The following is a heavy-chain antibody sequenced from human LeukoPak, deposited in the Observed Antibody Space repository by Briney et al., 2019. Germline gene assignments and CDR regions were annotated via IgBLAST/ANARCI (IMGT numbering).Heavy chain of an antibody. Sequence: SETLSLTCTVSDGSINSTSYYWGWIRQPPGKGLEWIGSIYYSGSTWYNPSLKSRVTISVDTSKNQFSLKLSSVTAADTAVYYCARGLIVVVVAATSQWFDPWGQGTLVTVSS. CDR2: IYYSGST. D-gene: IGHD2-15*01. J-gene: IGHJ5*02. CDR3: ARGLIVVVVAATSQWFDP. CDR1: DGSINSTSYY. V-gene: IGHV4-39*07.